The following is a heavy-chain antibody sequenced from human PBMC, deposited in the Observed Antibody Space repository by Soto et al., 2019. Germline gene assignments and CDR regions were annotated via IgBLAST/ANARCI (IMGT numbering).Heavy chain of an antibody. J-gene: IGHJ5*02. CDR2: ISSSSSYT. Sequence: QVQLVESGGGLVKPGGSLRLSCAASGFTFSDYYMSWIRQAPGKGLEWVSYISSSSSYTNYADSVKGRFTISSDNAKNSLYLQMNSLRAEDTAVYYCARAAYGDYEAVFDPWGQGTLVTVSS. V-gene: IGHV3-11*05. CDR1: GFTFSDYY. D-gene: IGHD4-17*01. CDR3: ARAAYGDYEAVFDP.